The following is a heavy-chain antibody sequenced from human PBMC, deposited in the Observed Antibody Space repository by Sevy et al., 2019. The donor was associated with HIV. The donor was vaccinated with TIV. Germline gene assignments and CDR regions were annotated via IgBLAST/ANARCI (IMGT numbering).Heavy chain of an antibody. Sequence: GGSLRLSCVASGFTFSDHYMEWVRQAPGKGLEWVGRTRNKADGYTTEYAASVKGRFTISRDESKNSLYVQMNSLKAEDTAVYYCATHAGIAAAGRVFDYWGQRTLVTDSS. CDR2: TRNKADGYTT. D-gene: IGHD6-13*01. CDR1: GFTFSDHY. V-gene: IGHV3-72*01. CDR3: ATHAGIAAAGRVFDY. J-gene: IGHJ4*02.